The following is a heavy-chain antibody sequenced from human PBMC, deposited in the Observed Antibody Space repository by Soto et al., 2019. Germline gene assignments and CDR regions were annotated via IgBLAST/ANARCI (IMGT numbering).Heavy chain of an antibody. J-gene: IGHJ4*02. Sequence: PSETLSLTCTVSGGSISSGRYYWGWIRQRPGEGLELIGHIYYSGSTYYNPSLKSRVAISIDTSTNQFSLKLDSVTAADTAVYYCARSCSSGWFTCFEYWGRGALVTVSS. CDR1: GGSISSGRYY. D-gene: IGHD6-19*01. V-gene: IGHV4-31*03. CDR3: ARSCSSGWFTCFEY. CDR2: IYYSGST.